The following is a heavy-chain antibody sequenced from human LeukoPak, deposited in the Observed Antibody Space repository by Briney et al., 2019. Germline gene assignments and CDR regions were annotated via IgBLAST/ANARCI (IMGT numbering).Heavy chain of an antibody. CDR1: GYTFTSYD. CDR3: ARGFPTASSRNTWNWFDP. V-gene: IGHV1-69*05. D-gene: IGHD4-17*01. CDR2: IIPIFGTA. Sequence: ASVKVSCKASGYTFTSYDISWVRQAPGQGLEWMGGIIPIFGTANYAQKFQGRVTITTDESTSTAYMELSSLRSEDTAVYYCARGFPTASSRNTWNWFDPWGQGTLVTVSS. J-gene: IGHJ5*02.